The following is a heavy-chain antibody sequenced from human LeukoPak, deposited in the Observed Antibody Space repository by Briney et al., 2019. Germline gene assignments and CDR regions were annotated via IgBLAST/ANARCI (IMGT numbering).Heavy chain of an antibody. CDR3: ARGSRYYDFWSGYPRVLDP. Sequence: GASVKVSCKASGYTFSSYYIHWVRLAPGQGPEWMGIIDPTGGDTTYAPKFQDRVTLTRDTSTSTVYLGLSSLRSDDTAVYYCARGSRYYDFWSGYPRVLDPWGQGTLVTVSS. CDR2: IDPTGGDT. D-gene: IGHD3-3*01. V-gene: IGHV1-46*01. J-gene: IGHJ5*02. CDR1: GYTFSSYY.